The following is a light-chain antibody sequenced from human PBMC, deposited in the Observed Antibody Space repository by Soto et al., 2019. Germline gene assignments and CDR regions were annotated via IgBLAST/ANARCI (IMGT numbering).Light chain of an antibody. CDR2: GAS. Sequence: EIVLAQSPGTLSLSPGERATLSCRASQSVSSNYLTWYQQKPGQAPRLLIYGASSRATGIPDRFSGSGSGTDFPLAISRLEPEDFGVYYCQQYGSSPFTFGPGTKVDIK. CDR3: QQYGSSPFT. J-gene: IGKJ3*01. CDR1: QSVSSNY. V-gene: IGKV3-20*01.